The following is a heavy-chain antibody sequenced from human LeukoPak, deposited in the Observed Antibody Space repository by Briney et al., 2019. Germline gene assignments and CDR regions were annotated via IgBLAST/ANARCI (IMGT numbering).Heavy chain of an antibody. V-gene: IGHV3-69-1*02. CDR1: GYTFSNSN. Sequence: ASVKVSCKASGYTFSNSNMYWVRQAPGEGLEWVSSITITTYIYYADSVKGRFTISRDNAKNSLYLQMNSLRAEDTAIYYCARALSIESSSPQGNWGQGTLVTVSS. CDR2: ITITTYI. CDR3: ARALSIESSSPQGN. D-gene: IGHD2-21*01. J-gene: IGHJ4*02.